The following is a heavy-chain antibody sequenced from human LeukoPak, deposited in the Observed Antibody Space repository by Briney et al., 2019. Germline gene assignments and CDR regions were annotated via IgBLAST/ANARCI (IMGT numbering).Heavy chain of an antibody. CDR1: GFTFSSYA. CDR3: AREGDSYGYGTGVRFDY. J-gene: IGHJ4*02. D-gene: IGHD5-18*01. Sequence: GGSLRLSCAASGFTFSSYAMHWVRQAPGKGLEWVAVISYDGSNKYYADSVKGRFTISRDNSKNTLYLQMNSLRAEDTAVYYCAREGDSYGYGTGVRFDYWGQGTLATVSS. CDR2: ISYDGSNK. V-gene: IGHV3-30-3*01.